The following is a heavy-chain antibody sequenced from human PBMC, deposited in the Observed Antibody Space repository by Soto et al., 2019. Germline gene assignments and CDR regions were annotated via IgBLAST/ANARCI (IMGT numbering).Heavy chain of an antibody. CDR3: ARTLNSAWYSSGWHLDY. Sequence: QVQLQESGPGLVKPSETLSLTCTVSGGSISSYYWSWIRQPPGKGLEWIGYIYYSGSTNYNPSLNRRVTIPVDTSKHQSSLKLSSVTAADTAVYYCARTLNSAWYSSGWHLDYWGQGTLVTVSS. CDR2: IYYSGST. J-gene: IGHJ4*02. V-gene: IGHV4-59*08. D-gene: IGHD6-19*01. CDR1: GGSISSYY.